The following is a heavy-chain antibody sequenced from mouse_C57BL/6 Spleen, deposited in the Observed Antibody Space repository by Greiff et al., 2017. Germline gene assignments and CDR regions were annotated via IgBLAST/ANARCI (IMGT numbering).Heavy chain of an antibody. CDR2: IDPSDSYT. CDR3: ARGDDGQKGAMDY. Sequence: QVQLQQPGAELVMPGASVKLSCKASGYTFTSYWMHWVKQRPGQGLEWIGEIDPSDSYTNYNQKFKGKSTLTVDKSSSTAYMQLSSLTSEDSAVYYCARGDDGQKGAMDYWGQGTSGTVSS. CDR1: GYTFTSYW. V-gene: IGHV1-69*01. D-gene: IGHD2-3*01. J-gene: IGHJ4*01.